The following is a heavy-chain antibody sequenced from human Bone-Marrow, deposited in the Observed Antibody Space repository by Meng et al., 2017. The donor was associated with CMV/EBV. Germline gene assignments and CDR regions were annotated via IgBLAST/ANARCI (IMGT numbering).Heavy chain of an antibody. CDR3: TRGHSGVDIYAFDI. D-gene: IGHD1-26*01. CDR2: TANKADGYLT. J-gene: IGHJ3*02. CDR1: AFIFSDYY. V-gene: IGHV3-72*01. Sequence: GESLKISCTGSAFIFSDYYIDWVRQVPGKGLEWVGRTANKADGYLTEYATSVKGRFTFSRDDSKNSLFLQMNSLKSDDTALYYCTRGHSGVDIYAFDIWGQGTMVNVAS.